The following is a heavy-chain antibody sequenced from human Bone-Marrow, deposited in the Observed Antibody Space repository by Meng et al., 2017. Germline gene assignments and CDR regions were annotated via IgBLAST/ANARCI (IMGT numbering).Heavy chain of an antibody. V-gene: IGHV3-9*01. CDR3: AKETYYYDSSGYYWGLFDY. D-gene: IGHD3-22*01. CDR2: ISWNSGSI. J-gene: IGHJ4*02. Sequence: SLKISCAASGFTFDDYAMHWVRQAPGKGLERVSGISWNSGSIGYADSVKGRFTISRDNSKNTLYLQMNSLRAEDTAVYYCAKETYYYDSSGYYWGLFDYWGQGTRVTCSS. CDR1: GFTFDDYA.